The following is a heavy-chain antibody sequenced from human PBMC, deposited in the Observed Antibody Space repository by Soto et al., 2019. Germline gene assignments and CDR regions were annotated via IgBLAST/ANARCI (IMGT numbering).Heavy chain of an antibody. D-gene: IGHD5-18*01. V-gene: IGHV4-59*01. CDR3: AREGVTPSYYYYYGMDV. J-gene: IGHJ6*02. CDR2: IYYSGST. Sequence: PSETLSLTCTVSGGSISSYYWSWIRQPPGKGLEWIGYIYYSGSTNYNPSLKSRVTISVDTSKNQFSLKLSSVTAADTAVYYCAREGVTPSYYYYYGMDVWGQGTKVTVSS. CDR1: GGSISSYY.